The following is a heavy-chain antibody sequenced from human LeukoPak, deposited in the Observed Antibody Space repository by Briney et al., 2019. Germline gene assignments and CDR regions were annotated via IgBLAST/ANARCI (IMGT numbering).Heavy chain of an antibody. CDR1: GFTFITYS. Sequence: GGSLRLSCAASGFTFITYSMNWVRQAPGKGLEWVAFIRYDGSNKYYADSVKGRFTISRDNSKNTLYLQMNSLRAEDTAVYYCAKDHSSAWATYYFDYWGQGTLVTASS. J-gene: IGHJ4*02. D-gene: IGHD6-19*01. CDR2: IRYDGSNK. CDR3: AKDHSSAWATYYFDY. V-gene: IGHV3-30*02.